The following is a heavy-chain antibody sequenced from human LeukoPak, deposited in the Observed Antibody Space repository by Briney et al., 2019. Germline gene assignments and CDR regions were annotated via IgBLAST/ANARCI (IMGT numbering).Heavy chain of an antibody. CDR2: ISGSGGST. V-gene: IGHV3-23*01. CDR1: GFTFSSYA. D-gene: IGHD3-22*01. Sequence: GGSLRLSCAASGFTFSSYAMSWVRQTPGKGLEWASAISGSGGSTYYADSVKGRFTISRDNSKNTLYLQMNSLRAEDTAVYYCAKGPRGSSGYQIDYWGQGTLVTVSS. J-gene: IGHJ4*02. CDR3: AKGPRGSSGYQIDY.